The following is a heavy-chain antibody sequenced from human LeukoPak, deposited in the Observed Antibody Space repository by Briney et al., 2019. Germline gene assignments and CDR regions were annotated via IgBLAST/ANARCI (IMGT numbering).Heavy chain of an antibody. Sequence: GGSLRLSCSASGFTLFWHVMHWVRQAPGKPLEYVSFIHHNGDITSYADSVRGRFTVSRDNSKNTLFLDLTSLRTDDTAVYYCARDMNGTYSFDYWGQGTLVTVSS. CDR1: GFTLFWHV. CDR2: IHHNGDIT. D-gene: IGHD1-26*01. V-gene: IGHV3-64D*06. CDR3: ARDMNGTYSFDY. J-gene: IGHJ4*02.